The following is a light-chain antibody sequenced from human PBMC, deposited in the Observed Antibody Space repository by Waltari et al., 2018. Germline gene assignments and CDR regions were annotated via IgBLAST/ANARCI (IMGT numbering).Light chain of an antibody. Sequence: QAALTQPRSVSGSPGQSVTISCNGSSSDIGGYKYVSWYQHHPGTAPKLIIAEVTKRPSGVSARFSGSKSGNTASLTISGLRSEDDADYYCCSYAGSHTFYIFGTGT. CDR2: EVT. CDR3: CSYAGSHTFYI. J-gene: IGLJ1*01. V-gene: IGLV2-11*01. CDR1: SSDIGGYKY.